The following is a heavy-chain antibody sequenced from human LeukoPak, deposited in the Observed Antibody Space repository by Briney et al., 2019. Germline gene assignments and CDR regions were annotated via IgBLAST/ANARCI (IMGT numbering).Heavy chain of an antibody. CDR2: MSGRGDTS. Sequence: GGSLRLSCAASGFTFGTHAMTWVRQAPGKGLEWVSGMSGRGDTSYYADSVKGRFTISRDNSKNTLFLQMNSLRAEDTAVYYCAKLARIRGSFVYYFDYWGQGTLVTVS. CDR1: GFTFGTHA. CDR3: AKLARIRGSFVYYFDY. J-gene: IGHJ4*02. D-gene: IGHD3-16*01. V-gene: IGHV3-23*01.